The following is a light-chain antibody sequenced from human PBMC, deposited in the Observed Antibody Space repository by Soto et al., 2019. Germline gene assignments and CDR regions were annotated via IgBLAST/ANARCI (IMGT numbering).Light chain of an antibody. CDR1: SGHSNYA. V-gene: IGLV4-69*01. CDR2: VNNGGSH. Sequence: QAVLTQSPSASASLGASVKLTCTLSSGHSNYAIAWHQQQPEKGPRYLMKVNNGGSHIKGDGIPDRFSGSSSGAERYLVISSLQSEDEADYYCQTWGTGSAIVVFGGGTQLTVL. J-gene: IGLJ7*01. CDR3: QTWGTGSAIVV.